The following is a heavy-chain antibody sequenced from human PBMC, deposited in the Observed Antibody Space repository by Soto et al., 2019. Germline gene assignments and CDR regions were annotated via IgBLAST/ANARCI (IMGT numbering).Heavy chain of an antibody. J-gene: IGHJ4*02. CDR2: ISAHNGNT. CDR1: GYTFTSYG. CDR3: ARGRYGDY. D-gene: IGHD1-1*01. V-gene: IGHV1-18*01. Sequence: QVHLVQSGAEVKKPGASVKVSCKGSGYTFTSYGMTWVRQAPGQGLEWMGGISAHNGNTDYAQRLQGRVTVTRDTSTSTAYMELRSLRSDDTAVYYCARGRYGDYWGQGALVTVSS.